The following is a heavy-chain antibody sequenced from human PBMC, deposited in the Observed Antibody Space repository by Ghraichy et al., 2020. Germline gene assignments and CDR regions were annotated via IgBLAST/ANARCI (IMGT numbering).Heavy chain of an antibody. CDR1: GGSISSSSYY. Sequence: SETLSLTCTVSGGSISSSSYYWGWIRQPPGKGLEWIGSIYYSGSTYYNPSLKSRVTISVDTSKNQFSLKLSSVTAADTAVYYCAITGTTLYYYGMDVWGQWTTGTVSS. D-gene: IGHD1/OR15-1a*01. CDR3: AITGTTLYYYGMDV. CDR2: IYYSGST. J-gene: IGHJ6*02. V-gene: IGHV4-39*01.